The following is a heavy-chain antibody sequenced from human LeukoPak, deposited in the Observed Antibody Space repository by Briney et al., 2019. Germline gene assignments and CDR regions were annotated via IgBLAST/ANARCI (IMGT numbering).Heavy chain of an antibody. CDR2: FYPGDSDT. CDR3: ARRGGYCSGTNCYADYYFDY. D-gene: IGHD2-15*01. CDR1: GYNFATYW. V-gene: IGHV5-51*01. J-gene: IGHJ4*02. Sequence: GESLKISCKGSGYNFATYWIGWVRQMPGKGLEWMGIFYPGDSDTRYSPSFQGQVTISADKSISTAYLQWSSLKASDTAMYYCARRGGYCSGTNCYADYYFDYWGQGTLVTVSS.